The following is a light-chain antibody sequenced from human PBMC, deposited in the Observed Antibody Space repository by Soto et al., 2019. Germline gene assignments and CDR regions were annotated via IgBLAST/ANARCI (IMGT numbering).Light chain of an antibody. CDR2: GAS. Sequence: EIVMTQSPATLSVSPGERATLSCRASQSVSSNLAWYQQKPGQAPRLLIYGASTRANGIPARFSGSGSGTEFTLTISSLQSEDFAVYYCQQYNNWPKTFGQGTKVEIQ. CDR1: QSVSSN. V-gene: IGKV3-15*01. J-gene: IGKJ1*01. CDR3: QQYNNWPKT.